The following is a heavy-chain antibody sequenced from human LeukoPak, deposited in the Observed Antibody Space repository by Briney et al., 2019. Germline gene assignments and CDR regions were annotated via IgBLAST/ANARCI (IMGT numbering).Heavy chain of an antibody. D-gene: IGHD1-14*01. V-gene: IGHV3-23*01. CDR1: GFTFSSYA. J-gene: IGHJ4*02. CDR3: AKGNQRRQYYFDY. CDR2: ISGSGGST. Sequence: GGSLRLSCAVSGFTFSSYAMSWVRQAPGKGLEWVSAISGSGGSTYYADSVKGRFTISRDNSKNTLYLQMNSLRAEDTAVYYCAKGNQRRQYYFDYWGQGTLVTVSS.